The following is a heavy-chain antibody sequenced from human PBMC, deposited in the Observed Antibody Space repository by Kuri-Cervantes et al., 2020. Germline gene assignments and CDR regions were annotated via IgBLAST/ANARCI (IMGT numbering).Heavy chain of an antibody. CDR1: GFTFSSYS. V-gene: IGHV3-21*01. J-gene: IGHJ6*02. CDR2: ISSSSSYI. Sequence: GESLKISCAASGFTFSSYSMNWVRQAPGKGLEWVSSISSSSSYIYYADSVKGRFTISRDNAKNSLYLQMNSLRAEDTAVYYCARTITGATWTVDYYYYYGMDVWGQGTTVTVSS. CDR3: ARTITGATWTVDYYYYYGMDV. D-gene: IGHD1-7*01.